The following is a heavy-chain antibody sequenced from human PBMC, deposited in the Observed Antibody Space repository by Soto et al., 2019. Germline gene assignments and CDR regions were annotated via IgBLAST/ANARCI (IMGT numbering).Heavy chain of an antibody. J-gene: IGHJ6*02. D-gene: IGHD2-15*01. CDR2: IYPGDSDT. CDR1: GYSFTSYW. CDR3: AMPGYCSGGSCYSESHENYHYYYYGMDV. Sequence: GESLKISCKGSGYSFTSYWIGWVRQMPGKGLEWMGIIYPGDSDTRYSPSFQGQVTISADKSISTAYLQWSSLKASDTAMHYCAMPGYCSGGSCYSESHENYHYYYYGMDVWGQGTTVTFSS. V-gene: IGHV5-51*01.